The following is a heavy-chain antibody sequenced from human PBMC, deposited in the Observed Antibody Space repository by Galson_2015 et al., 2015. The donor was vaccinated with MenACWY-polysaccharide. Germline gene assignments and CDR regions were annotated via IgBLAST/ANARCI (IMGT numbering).Heavy chain of an antibody. CDR2: FEQDDGEG. Sequence: SVRVSCAASGYTFYGLWMSWVRQAPGRGLEWLADFEQDDGEGHYADSLKGRFNMAGDYSANTVFLEISSLTAEDTAVYFCARVHRDIRFFQCYYMDVWGKGTAVTVSS. CDR3: ARVHRDIRFFQCYYMDV. CDR1: GYTFYGLW. J-gene: IGHJ6*03. V-gene: IGHV3-7*01. D-gene: IGHD3-10*01.